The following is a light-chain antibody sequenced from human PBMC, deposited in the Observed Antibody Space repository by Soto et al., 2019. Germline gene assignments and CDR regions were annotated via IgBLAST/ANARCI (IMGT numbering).Light chain of an antibody. Sequence: SVVTEPGWVSGAPGLSIAISSTRTNSDVNYVSWHQQHPGKAPKLMIYEVINRSSGVSTRFSGSKSGNTASLTISGLQAEDEADYYCSSSTSSNTFVFGTGTKVTVL. J-gene: IGLJ1*01. V-gene: IGLV2-14*01. CDR3: SSSTSSNTFV. CDR1: NSDVNY. CDR2: EVI.